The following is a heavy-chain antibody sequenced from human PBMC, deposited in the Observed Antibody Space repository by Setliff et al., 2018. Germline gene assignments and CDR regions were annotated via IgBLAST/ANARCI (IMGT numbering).Heavy chain of an antibody. V-gene: IGHV1-69*13. CDR1: GGTFSSYG. CDR3: TTGSVCVGDCYSGRLNY. D-gene: IGHD2-21*02. J-gene: IGHJ4*02. CDR2: IIPIFGTA. Sequence: ASVKVSCKASGGTFSSYGISWVRQAPGQGLEWMGGIIPIFGTAIYAQKFQGRVTITADESTSTAYMELSSLKTEDTAVYYCTTGSVCVGDCYSGRLNYWGQGTLVTVSS.